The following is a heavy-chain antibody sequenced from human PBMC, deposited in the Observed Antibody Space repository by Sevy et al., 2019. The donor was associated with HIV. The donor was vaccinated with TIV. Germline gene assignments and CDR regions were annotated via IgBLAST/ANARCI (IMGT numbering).Heavy chain of an antibody. CDR2: LWYGGSNK. CDR1: GFSFSSYG. V-gene: IGHV3-33*01. D-gene: IGHD3-16*02. Sequence: GGSLRLSCAASGFSFSSYGMHWVRQAPGKGLEWVAVLWYGGSNKYYGDSVKGRFTISRDNSKNTLYLQMNSLRADDTAMYYCARAWGSYRYARLDYWGQGTLVTVSS. J-gene: IGHJ4*02. CDR3: ARAWGSYRYARLDY.